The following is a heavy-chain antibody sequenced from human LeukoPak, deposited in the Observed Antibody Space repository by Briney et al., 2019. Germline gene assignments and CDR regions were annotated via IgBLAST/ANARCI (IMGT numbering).Heavy chain of an antibody. CDR3: AKKVAGGPTGGFDP. CDR2: ISASGGTT. D-gene: IGHD1-26*01. Sequence: GGSLRLSCAGSGLSFSSYSMSWVRQAPGKGLEWVSVISASGGTTYYADSVKGRFTISRDNSKSTLFLQMNSLRAEDTAVYYCAKKVAGGPTGGFDPWGQGTLVTVSS. J-gene: IGHJ5*02. V-gene: IGHV3-23*01. CDR1: GLSFSSYS.